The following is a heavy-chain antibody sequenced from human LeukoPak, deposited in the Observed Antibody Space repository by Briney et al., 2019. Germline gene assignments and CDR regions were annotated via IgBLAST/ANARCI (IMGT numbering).Heavy chain of an antibody. J-gene: IGHJ4*02. CDR2: ISSSGSTI. D-gene: IGHD6-19*01. Sequence: PGGSLRLSCAASGFTFSSYEMNWVRQAPGKGLEWVSYISSSGSTIYYADSVKGRFTISRDNAKNSLYLQMNSLRAEDTAVYYCRSGWYGSRIIDYWGQGTLVTVSS. V-gene: IGHV3-48*03. CDR1: GFTFSSYE. CDR3: RSGWYGSRIIDY.